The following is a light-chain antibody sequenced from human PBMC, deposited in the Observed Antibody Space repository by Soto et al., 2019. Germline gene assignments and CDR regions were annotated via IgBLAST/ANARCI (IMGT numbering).Light chain of an antibody. V-gene: IGKV1-9*01. CDR3: QQLQSSPFT. J-gene: IGKJ3*01. CDR1: QGISRY. Sequence: IQLTQSPSSLSASVGDRVTITCRASQGISRYLAWYQQTAGKSPKLLIYGTSTLQSGVPSRFSGIGSGTDFTLTISSLQPEDFATYYCQQLQSSPFTFGPGTKVDF. CDR2: GTS.